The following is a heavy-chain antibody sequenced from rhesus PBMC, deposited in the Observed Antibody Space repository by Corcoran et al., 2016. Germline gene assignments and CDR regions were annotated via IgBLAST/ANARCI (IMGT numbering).Heavy chain of an antibody. Sequence: EVQLVDSGGGLAKPGGSLRLSWVASGFTFSSHALHWARQAPGQGVEWVSVITSGGTTYYPDSVKGRFTISRDNSKNTFFLEMNSLRGEDTAVYYCAKEGYSSYFRYGLDSWGQGVVVTVSS. CDR2: ITSGGTT. V-gene: IGHV3-103*01. CDR1: GFTFSSHA. D-gene: IGHD6-13*01. CDR3: AKEGYSSYFRYGLDS. J-gene: IGHJ6*01.